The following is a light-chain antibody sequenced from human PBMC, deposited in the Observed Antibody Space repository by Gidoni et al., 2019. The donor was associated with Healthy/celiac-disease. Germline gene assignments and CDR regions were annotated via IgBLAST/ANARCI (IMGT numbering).Light chain of an antibody. Sequence: EIVMTQSPATLSVSPGERATLSCRASQSVSSNLAWYQQKPGQAPRLLIYGASTRATGIPARFSGSGPGTEFTLTISSLQSGDFAVYYCQQYNNWPLTFGQGTKVEIK. CDR1: QSVSSN. CDR2: GAS. J-gene: IGKJ1*01. CDR3: QQYNNWPLT. V-gene: IGKV3-15*01.